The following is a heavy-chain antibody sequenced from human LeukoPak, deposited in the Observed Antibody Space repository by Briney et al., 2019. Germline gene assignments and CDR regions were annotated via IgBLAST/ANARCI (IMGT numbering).Heavy chain of an antibody. D-gene: IGHD6-19*01. J-gene: IGHJ4*02. CDR1: GYTFTSYD. Sequence: ASVKVSCKASGYTFTSYDINWVRQATGQGLEWMGWMNPNSGNTGYAQKFQGRVTITRNTSISTAYMELSSLRPEDTAVFFCARGGPNRSGWTLDYWGQGTLVTVSS. V-gene: IGHV1-8*03. CDR2: MNPNSGNT. CDR3: ARGGPNRSGWTLDY.